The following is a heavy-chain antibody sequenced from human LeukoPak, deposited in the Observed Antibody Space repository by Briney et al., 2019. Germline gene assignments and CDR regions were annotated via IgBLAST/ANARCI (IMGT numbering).Heavy chain of an antibody. Sequence: GGSLRLSCGTSGFSFSSYAMSWVRQAPGKGLEWVSLISDSGGNTYYADSVKGRFTISRDSSKKTLYLQMNSLKAEDTAVYYCASSNSWNLVYWGQGTLVTVSS. D-gene: IGHD1-1*01. CDR1: GFSFSSYA. CDR3: ASSNSWNLVY. V-gene: IGHV3-23*01. J-gene: IGHJ4*02. CDR2: ISDSGGNT.